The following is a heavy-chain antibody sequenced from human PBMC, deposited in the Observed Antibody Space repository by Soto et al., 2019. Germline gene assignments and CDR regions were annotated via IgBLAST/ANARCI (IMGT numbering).Heavy chain of an antibody. CDR3: ARGCSLGGGWCYFDY. V-gene: IGHV1-18*01. Sequence: QVQLVQSGAEVKKPGASVKVSCKASGYTFINYGINWVRQAPGQGLEWMGWISAYNGDTNYAQILQGRVTMTTDTSTTTAYMELRSLRSDDTAVYYCARGCSLGGGWCYFDYWGQGTLVTVSS. J-gene: IGHJ4*02. D-gene: IGHD6-19*01. CDR2: ISAYNGDT. CDR1: GYTFINYG.